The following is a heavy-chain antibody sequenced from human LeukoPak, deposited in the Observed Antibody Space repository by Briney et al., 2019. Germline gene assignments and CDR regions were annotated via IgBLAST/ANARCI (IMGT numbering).Heavy chain of an antibody. CDR2: ISSSGNT. CDR3: VKGRISEDGLDF. Sequence: GGSLRLSCAASGFTFSRSAMTWVRQTPGKGLDWVSSISSSGNTYYADSVKGRFTTSRDNSKNMLYLQMNSLRAEDTAVYYCVKGRISEDGLDFWGQVTLVTVSS. J-gene: IGHJ4*02. D-gene: IGHD6-13*01. CDR1: GFTFSRSA. V-gene: IGHV3-23*01.